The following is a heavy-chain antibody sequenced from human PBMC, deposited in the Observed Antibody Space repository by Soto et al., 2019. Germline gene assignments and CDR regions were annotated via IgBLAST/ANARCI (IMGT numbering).Heavy chain of an antibody. V-gene: IGHV4-61*01. CDR1: GGSVSSGSYY. CDR3: ARQDKRWLQLGYFDY. D-gene: IGHD5-12*01. Sequence: QVQLQESGPGLVKPSETLSLTCTVSGGSVSSGSYYWSRIRQPPGKGLEWIGYIYYSGSTNYNPSLKSRVTISVDTSKNQFSLKLSSVTAADTAVYYCARQDKRWLQLGYFDYWGQGTLVTVSS. J-gene: IGHJ4*02. CDR2: IYYSGST.